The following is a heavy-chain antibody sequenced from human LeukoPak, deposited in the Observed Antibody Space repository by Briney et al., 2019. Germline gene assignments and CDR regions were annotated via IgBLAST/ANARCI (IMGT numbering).Heavy chain of an antibody. V-gene: IGHV3-30-3*01. CDR2: ISFDGGNK. D-gene: IGHD1-26*01. CDR3: AKEGSNGDFDY. Sequence: GGSLRLSCAASGFTFNNYAIHWVRQAPGKGLEWVAIISFDGGNKYYADSVKGRFTISRDNSKNTLYLQMNSLRAEDTAVYYCAKEGSNGDFDYWGQGTLVTVSS. CDR1: GFTFNNYA. J-gene: IGHJ4*02.